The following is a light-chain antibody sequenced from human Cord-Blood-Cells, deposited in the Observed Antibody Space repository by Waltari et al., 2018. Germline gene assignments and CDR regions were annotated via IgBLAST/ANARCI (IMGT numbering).Light chain of an antibody. Sequence: QTVVTQEPSFSVSPGGTVTLTCGLSSGSVSTSYYPSWYQQTPGQAPRPLIYSTTTRSSGVPHRFSGSILGNKAALTITGAQADDESDYYCVLYMGSGIWVFGGGTKLTVL. CDR1: SGSVSTSYY. V-gene: IGLV8-61*01. J-gene: IGLJ3*02. CDR3: VLYMGSGIWV. CDR2: STT.